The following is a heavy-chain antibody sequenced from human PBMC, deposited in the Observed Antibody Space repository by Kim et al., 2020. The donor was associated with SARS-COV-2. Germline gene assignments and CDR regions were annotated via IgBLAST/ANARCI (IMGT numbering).Heavy chain of an antibody. CDR1: GFTFSSYG. D-gene: IGHD3-10*01. V-gene: IGHV3-30*18. J-gene: IGHJ6*02. CDR2: ISYDGSNK. Sequence: GGSLRLSCAASGFTFSSYGMHWVRQAPGKGLEWVAVISYDGSNKYYADSVKGRFTISRDNSKNTLYLQMNSLRAEDTAVYYCAKDGRPKSRITMVRGGPTYYYYGMDVWGQGTTVTVSS. CDR3: AKDGRPKSRITMVRGGPTYYYYGMDV.